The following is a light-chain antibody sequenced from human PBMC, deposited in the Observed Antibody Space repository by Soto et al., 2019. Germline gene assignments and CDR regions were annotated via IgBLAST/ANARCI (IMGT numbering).Light chain of an antibody. CDR2: EVS. J-gene: IGLJ2*01. V-gene: IGLV2-8*01. Sequence: QSALTQPASVSGSPGQSIAISCIGTSSDIGGSYHVSWHQQHPGKAPKLLIYEVSKRPSGVPDRFSASTSGNTASLTVSGLQADDEADYYCSSYAGNNNVIFGGGTKLTVL. CDR3: SSYAGNNNVI. CDR1: SSDIGGSYH.